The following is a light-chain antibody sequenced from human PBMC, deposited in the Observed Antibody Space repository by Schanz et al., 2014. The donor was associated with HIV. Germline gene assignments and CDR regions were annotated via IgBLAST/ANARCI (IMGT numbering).Light chain of an antibody. CDR2: GAS. CDR3: QQYNTWPLT. J-gene: IGKJ4*01. V-gene: IGKV3-15*01. CDR1: QSVSSN. Sequence: EIVMTQSPATLSVSPGERATLSCRASQSVSSNLAWYQQNPGQAPRLLIYGASTRATGIPARFSGSGSGTEFTLTISSLQSEDFAVYYCQQYNTWPLTFGGGTKVEI.